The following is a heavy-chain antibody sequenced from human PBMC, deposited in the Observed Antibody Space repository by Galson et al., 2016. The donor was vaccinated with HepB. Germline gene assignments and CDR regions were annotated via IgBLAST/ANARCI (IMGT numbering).Heavy chain of an antibody. CDR2: ISAYNGNK. CDR3: ARGGGASADPNIVVETENDY. Sequence: SVKVSCKASGYNFRNYGITWVRQAPGHGLEWMGWISAYNGNKYYAEKFQDRVTMTTDTSMSTAYRELKKLRSDDTAMYFCARGGGASADPNIVVETENDYWGQGTLITVSS. CDR1: GYNFRNYG. J-gene: IGHJ4*02. V-gene: IGHV1-18*01. D-gene: IGHD2-21*02.